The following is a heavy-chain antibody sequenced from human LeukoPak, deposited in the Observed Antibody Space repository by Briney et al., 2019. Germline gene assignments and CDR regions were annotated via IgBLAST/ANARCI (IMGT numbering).Heavy chain of an antibody. Sequence: GESLKISCKGSGYSFTNYWIGWGRHMPGKGLEWMGIIYQSDSETRHNPSFQGQFPISAENSTSTAYLQWSSLKASDTAMFYCARRGGDSYGYGYFDYWGQGALFTVSS. CDR3: ARRGGDSYGYGYFDY. CDR1: GYSFTNYW. CDR2: IYQSDSET. V-gene: IGHV5-51*01. J-gene: IGHJ4*02. D-gene: IGHD5-18*01.